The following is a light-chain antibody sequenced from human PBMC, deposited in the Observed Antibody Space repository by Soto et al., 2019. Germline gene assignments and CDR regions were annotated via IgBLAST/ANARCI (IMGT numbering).Light chain of an antibody. Sequence: QSVLTQPPSASGSPGQSVTISCTGTSSDVGGYNLVSWYQQHPGKAPQLMIYGVNKRPSGVPDRFSGSKSGNTASLTVSGLQAEDEADYYCCSYADNNIYVFGTGTKVTVL. CDR3: CSYADNNIYV. J-gene: IGLJ1*01. CDR2: GVN. V-gene: IGLV2-8*01. CDR1: SSDVGGYNL.